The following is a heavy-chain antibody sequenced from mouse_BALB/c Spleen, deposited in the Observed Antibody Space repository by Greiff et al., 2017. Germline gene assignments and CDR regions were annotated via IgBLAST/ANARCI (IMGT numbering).Heavy chain of an antibody. D-gene: IGHD4-1*01. Sequence: EVQRVESGGGLVQPKGSLKLSCAASGFTFNTYAMNWVRQAPGKGLEWVARIRSKSNNYATYYADSVKDRFTISRDDSQSMLYLQMNNLKTEDTAMYYCVRHEELAWFAYWGQGTLVTVSA. J-gene: IGHJ3*01. V-gene: IGHV10-1*02. CDR3: VRHEELAWFAY. CDR1: GFTFNTYA. CDR2: IRSKSNNYAT.